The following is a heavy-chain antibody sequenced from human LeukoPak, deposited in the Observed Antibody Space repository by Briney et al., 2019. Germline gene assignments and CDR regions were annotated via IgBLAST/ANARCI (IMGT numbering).Heavy chain of an antibody. CDR3: ARDSLTMIVGRQKRGLDY. D-gene: IGHD3-22*01. CDR2: ISSSGSTI. J-gene: IGHJ4*02. Sequence: GGSLRLSCAASGFTFSSYEMNWVRQAPGKGLEWVSYISSSGSTIYYADSVKGRFTNSRDNAKNSLYLQMNSLRAEDTAVYYCARDSLTMIVGRQKRGLDYWGQGTLVTVSS. CDR1: GFTFSSYE. V-gene: IGHV3-48*03.